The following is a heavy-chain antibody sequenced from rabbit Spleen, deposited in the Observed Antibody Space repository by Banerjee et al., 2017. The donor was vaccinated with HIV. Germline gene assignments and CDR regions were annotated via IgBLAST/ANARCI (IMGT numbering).Heavy chain of an antibody. CDR2: IYAGSSGST. Sequence: QSLEESGGDLVKPGASLTLTCTASGFSFSSVHWIYWVRQAPGKGLEWIGTIYAGSSGSTYYASWAKGRFTISKTSSTTVTLQMTSLTVADTATYFCARDTGSSFSSYGMDLWGPGTLVTVS. D-gene: IGHD8-1*01. V-gene: IGHV1S40*01. CDR3: ARDTGSSFSSYGMDL. CDR1: GFSFSSVHW. J-gene: IGHJ6*01.